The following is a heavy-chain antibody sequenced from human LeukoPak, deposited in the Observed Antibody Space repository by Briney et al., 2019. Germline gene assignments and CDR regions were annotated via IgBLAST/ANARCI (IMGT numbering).Heavy chain of an antibody. CDR1: GFTFSSYG. D-gene: IGHD5-18*01. CDR3: ARTCGYSYASYYFDY. CDR2: IYSGGTT. J-gene: IGHJ4*02. V-gene: IGHV3-53*01. Sequence: GGTLRLSCAASGFTFSSYGMSWVRQAPGKGLEWVSVIYSGGTTYYADSVRGRFTISRDNSKNTLYLQMNSLRAEDTAVYYCARTCGYSYASYYFDYWGQGTLVTVSS.